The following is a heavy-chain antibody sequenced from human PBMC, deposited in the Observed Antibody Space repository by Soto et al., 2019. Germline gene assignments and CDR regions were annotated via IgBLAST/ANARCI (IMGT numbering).Heavy chain of an antibody. CDR2: ISASNGNT. Sequence: QGQLVQSGAEVKMPGASVKVSCKASGYTFNKYSISWVRQAPGQGLEWMGWISASNGNTDFAQKFQGRVTMAIDTSTSTAYMELRSLRSDDTAVFYCTRGHGDFAGDFDYWGQGTLVTVSS. J-gene: IGHJ4*02. CDR3: TRGHGDFAGDFDY. CDR1: GYTFNKYS. D-gene: IGHD4-17*01. V-gene: IGHV1-18*04.